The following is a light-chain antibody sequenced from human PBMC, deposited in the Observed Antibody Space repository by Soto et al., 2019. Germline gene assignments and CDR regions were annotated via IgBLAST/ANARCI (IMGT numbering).Light chain of an antibody. CDR1: QSVSSN. V-gene: IGKV3-15*01. CDR3: QQYNNWPFWT. Sequence: EIVMTQSPATLSVSPGERATLSCRASQSVSSNSAWYQQKPGQAPRLLIYGASTRATGIPARFSGSGSGTEFTLTISSLQSEDFAVYYCQQYNNWPFWTFGQGTKVEIK. CDR2: GAS. J-gene: IGKJ1*01.